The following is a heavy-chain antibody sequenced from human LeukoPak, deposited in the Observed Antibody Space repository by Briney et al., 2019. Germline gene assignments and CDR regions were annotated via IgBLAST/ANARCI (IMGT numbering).Heavy chain of an antibody. CDR1: GFTFSDYY. J-gene: IGHJ6*02. D-gene: IGHD2-2*01. CDR3: ARDSQDILVVPAAMPQPMDV. V-gene: IGHV3-33*08. Sequence: GGSLRLPCAASGFTFSDYYMSWIRQAPGKGLEWVAVIWYDGSNKYYADSVKGRFTISRDNSKNTLYLQMNSLRAEDTAVYYCARDSQDILVVPAAMPQPMDVWGQGTTVTVSS. CDR2: IWYDGSNK.